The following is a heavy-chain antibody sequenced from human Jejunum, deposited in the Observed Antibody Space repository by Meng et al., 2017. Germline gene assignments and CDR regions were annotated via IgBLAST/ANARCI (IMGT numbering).Heavy chain of an antibody. CDR1: GDSFNSPDDD. D-gene: IGHD3-10*01. CDR2: IYYSGST. CDR3: ARDGHFGKSLQRNFDL. V-gene: IGHV4-30-4*01. Sequence: QVHPQDPGPGRLKPSQTLSHTSTVSGDSFNSPDDDGIWIRHPTEKGLEWIGYIYYSGSTYYNPSLKSRVSISGDTSNKQFSLRLNSVTAADTAVYYCARDGHFGKSLQRNFDLWGRGTLVTVSS. J-gene: IGHJ2*01.